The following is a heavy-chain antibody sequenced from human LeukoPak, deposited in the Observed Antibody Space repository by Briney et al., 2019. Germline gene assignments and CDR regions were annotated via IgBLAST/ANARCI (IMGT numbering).Heavy chain of an antibody. D-gene: IGHD6-13*01. CDR1: GFTFSDYS. Sequence: PGESLRLSCAASGFTFSDYSITWVRQAPGKGLEWFSGISWNSGSIGYGGSVKGRFTISRDNAKNSLYLQMNSLRAEDTALYYCAKDFARAAAGRLDPWGQGTLVTVSS. CDR3: AKDFARAAAGRLDP. V-gene: IGHV3-9*01. J-gene: IGHJ5*02. CDR2: ISWNSGSI.